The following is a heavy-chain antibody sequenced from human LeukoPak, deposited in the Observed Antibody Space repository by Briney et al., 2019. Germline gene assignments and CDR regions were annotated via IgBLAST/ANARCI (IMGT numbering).Heavy chain of an antibody. CDR3: ARVPRSYYYYYYMDV. CDR2: IYYSGSS. V-gene: IGHV4-59*01. CDR1: GGSISGYH. J-gene: IGHJ6*03. Sequence: SETLSLTCSVSGGSISGYHWSWIRQPPGKGLEWIGYIYYSGSSNYNPSLKSRVTMSADTSKNQFSLKLSSVTAADTAVYYCARVPRSYYYYYYMDVWGKGTTVTVSS.